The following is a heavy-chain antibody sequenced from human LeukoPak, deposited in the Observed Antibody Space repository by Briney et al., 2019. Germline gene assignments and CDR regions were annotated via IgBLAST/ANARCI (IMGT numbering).Heavy chain of an antibody. J-gene: IGHJ4*02. Sequence: PGGSLRLSCAASGFTFSNYGIHWVRQAPGKGLEWVAVIPYDGSYKYYADSVKGRFTISRDNSKDTLYLQMNSLRAEDTAMYYCATTLGSGWKFDYWGQGTLVTVSS. D-gene: IGHD6-19*01. CDR1: GFTFSNYG. CDR2: IPYDGSYK. V-gene: IGHV3-30*03. CDR3: ATTLGSGWKFDY.